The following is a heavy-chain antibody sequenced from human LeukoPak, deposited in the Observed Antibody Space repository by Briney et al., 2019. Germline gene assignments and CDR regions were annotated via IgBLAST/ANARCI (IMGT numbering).Heavy chain of an antibody. CDR3: AHRQGAYGLRGFDY. J-gene: IGHJ4*02. CDR2: IYWNDDK. V-gene: IGHV2-5*01. D-gene: IGHD3-16*01. CDR1: GFSLSTSGVG. Sequence: ESGPTLLNPTPTLTLTCTFSGFSLSTSGVGVGWIRQPPGKALEWVAIIYWNDDKSYSPSLKSRLTITKDTSKNQVVLTMTNVDPVDTATYYCAHRQGAYGLRGFDYWGQGTLVTVSS.